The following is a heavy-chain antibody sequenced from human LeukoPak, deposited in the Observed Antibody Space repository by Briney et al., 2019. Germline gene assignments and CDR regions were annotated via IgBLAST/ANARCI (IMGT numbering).Heavy chain of an antibody. CDR3: AKSSGYYDNYYYYYMDV. J-gene: IGHJ6*03. CDR2: ISYDGSNK. Sequence: GGSLRLSCATSGFTFNSFGMHWARQAPGKGLEWVAFISYDGSNKDYADSVKGRFTISRDNSKNTLYLQMNSLRAEDTAVYYCAKSSGYYDNYYYYYMDVWGKGTTVTISS. D-gene: IGHD3-22*01. CDR1: GFTFNSFG. V-gene: IGHV3-30*18.